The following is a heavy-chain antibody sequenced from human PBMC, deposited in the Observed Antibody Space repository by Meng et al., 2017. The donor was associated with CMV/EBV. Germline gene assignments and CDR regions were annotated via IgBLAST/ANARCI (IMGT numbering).Heavy chain of an antibody. CDR3: ARDRGENYFDH. V-gene: IGHV1-2*02. CDR1: GYTFTGYY. D-gene: IGHD3-10*01. J-gene: IGHJ4*02. Sequence: ASVKVSCKASGYTFTGYYIHWVRQAPGQGLDWMGWMNPRSGNTHYAQKFQGRVTMTRDTSISTAFMEMGRLGSDDSAVYFCARDRGENYFDHWGQGTLVTVSS. CDR2: MNPRSGNT.